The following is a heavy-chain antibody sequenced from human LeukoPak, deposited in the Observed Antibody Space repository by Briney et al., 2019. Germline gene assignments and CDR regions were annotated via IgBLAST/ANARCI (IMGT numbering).Heavy chain of an antibody. J-gene: IGHJ6*03. CDR2: IRYDGSNK. Sequence: GGSLRLSCAASGFTFSSYGMHWVRQAPGKGLEWVAFIRYDGSNKHYADSVKGRFTISRDNSKNTLYLQMNSLRAEDTAVYYCAGCGSCSRGYYYSYYMDVWGKGATVTISS. V-gene: IGHV3-30*02. CDR3: AGCGSCSRGYYYSYYMDV. CDR1: GFTFSSYG. D-gene: IGHD2-15*01.